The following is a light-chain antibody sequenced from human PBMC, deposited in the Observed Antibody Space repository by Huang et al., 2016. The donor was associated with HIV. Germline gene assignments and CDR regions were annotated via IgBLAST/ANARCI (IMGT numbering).Light chain of an antibody. J-gene: IGKJ2*01. V-gene: IGKV1-39*01. Sequence: DIQMTQYPSSLSASVGDRVTINCRASQRNSKYLNWYPQKPGRAPNLLIYGASNLQSGVPSRFSGSGSETDFTLTISGLQPGDFATYYCQHSFRSPYTFGQGTKVDMK. CDR2: GAS. CDR3: QHSFRSPYT. CDR1: QRNSKY.